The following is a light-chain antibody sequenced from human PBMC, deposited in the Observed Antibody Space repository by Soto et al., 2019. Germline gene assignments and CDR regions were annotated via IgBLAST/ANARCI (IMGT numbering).Light chain of an antibody. V-gene: IGKV1-9*01. CDR2: AAS. J-gene: IGKJ5*01. Sequence: DIQLTQSPSFLSASVGDRVTITCRASQGLSRYLAWYQQKPGKAPKLLIYAASTFQSGVPSRFSGSGSGTEFTLAISSLQPEDSATYYCEQLYSYPITFGQGTRLESK. CDR3: EQLYSYPIT. CDR1: QGLSRY.